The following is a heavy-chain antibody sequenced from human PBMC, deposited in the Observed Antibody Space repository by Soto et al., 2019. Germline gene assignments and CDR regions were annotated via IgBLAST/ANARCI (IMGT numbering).Heavy chain of an antibody. J-gene: IGHJ6*02. CDR1: GFTFSNYW. CDR2: INSDGSST. D-gene: IGHD2-8*01. V-gene: IGHV3-74*01. Sequence: GGSLRLSCAASGFTFSNYWIFWVCQIPGKGLVWVSRINSDGSSTNYADSVKGRFTISRDNAKNTLYLQMNSLRAEDTAVYYCARVGYCSNGVCYRGNYYFYGMDVRGQGTTVT. CDR3: ARVGYCSNGVCYRGNYYFYGMDV.